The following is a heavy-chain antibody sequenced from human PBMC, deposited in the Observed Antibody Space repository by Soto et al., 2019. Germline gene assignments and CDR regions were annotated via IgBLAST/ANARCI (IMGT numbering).Heavy chain of an antibody. J-gene: IGHJ4*02. D-gene: IGHD2-21*02. CDR3: AHRRHSGDWNGGFFDY. CDR2: AYWDDDN. CDR1: GFSLTTRPVG. Sequence: QITLRESGPTLVKPTQTLTLTCTFSGFSLTTRPVGVGWIRQSPGKALEWLAFAYWDDDNRYSPSLRSRLTVTKDTSKNQVVLTMTNVDPVDTATYFSAHRRHSGDWNGGFFDYWGQGTLVTVSS. V-gene: IGHV2-5*02.